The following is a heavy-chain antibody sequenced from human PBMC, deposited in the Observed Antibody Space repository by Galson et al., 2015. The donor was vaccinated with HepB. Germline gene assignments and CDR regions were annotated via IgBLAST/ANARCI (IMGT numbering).Heavy chain of an antibody. D-gene: IGHD6-13*01. CDR2: ISSSSSYI. CDR1: GFTFSSYS. CDR3: VFSRLAAAPPH. J-gene: IGHJ4*02. Sequence: SLRLSCAASGFTFSSYSMSWVRQAPGKGLEWVSSISSSSSYIYYADSVKGRFTISRDNAKNSLYLQMNSLRAEDTAVYYCVFSRLAAAPPHWGQGTLVTVSS. V-gene: IGHV3-21*01.